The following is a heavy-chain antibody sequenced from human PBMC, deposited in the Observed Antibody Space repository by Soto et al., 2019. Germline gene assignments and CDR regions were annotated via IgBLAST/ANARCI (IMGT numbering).Heavy chain of an antibody. CDR2: IYYSGST. CDR3: ARDRALGYSGSDPRPPYYYYYYGMDV. V-gene: IGHV4-59*01. J-gene: IGHJ6*02. D-gene: IGHD5-12*01. CDR1: GGSISSYY. Sequence: PSETLSLTCTVSGGSISSYYWSWIRQPPGKGLEWIGYIYYSGSTNYNPSLKSRVTISVDTSKNQFSLKLSSVTAADTAVYYCARDRALGYSGSDPRPPYYYYYYGMDVWGQGTTVTVSS.